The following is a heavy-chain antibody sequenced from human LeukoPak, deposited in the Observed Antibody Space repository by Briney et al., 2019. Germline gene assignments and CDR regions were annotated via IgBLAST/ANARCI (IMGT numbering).Heavy chain of an antibody. Sequence: PGGSLRLSCAASGFTLSNYGMYWVRQAPGKGLEWVSVIWYDGSNKCYADSVKGRFTISRDNSKNTLYLQMNSLRAEDTAVYYCARGVPPDYWGRGTLVTVSS. CDR1: GFTLSNYG. CDR3: ARGVPPDY. D-gene: IGHD2-8*01. J-gene: IGHJ4*02. CDR2: IWYDGSNK. V-gene: IGHV3-33*07.